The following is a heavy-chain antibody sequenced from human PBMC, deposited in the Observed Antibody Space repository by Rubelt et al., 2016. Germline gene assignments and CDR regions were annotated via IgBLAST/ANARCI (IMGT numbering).Heavy chain of an antibody. Sequence: QVQLQQWGAGLLKPSETLSLTCAVYGGSFSGYYWSWIRQPPGKGLEWIGEINHSGSTNYNPSLKSRVTISVDTSKNQFSLILSSVTAADTAVYYCARLWSKQWPFDYWGRGTLVTVSS. CDR3: ARLWSKQWPFDY. CDR1: GGSFSGYY. V-gene: IGHV4-34*01. D-gene: IGHD6-19*01. J-gene: IGHJ4*02. CDR2: INHSGST.